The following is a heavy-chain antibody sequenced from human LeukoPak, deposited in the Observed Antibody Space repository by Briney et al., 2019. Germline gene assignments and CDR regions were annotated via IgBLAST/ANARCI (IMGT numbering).Heavy chain of an antibody. CDR1: GFTFSSYS. Sequence: GGSLRLSCAASGFTFSSYSMNWVRQAPGKGLEWVSSISSSSSYIYYADSVKGRFTISRDNAKNSLYLQMNSLRAEDTAVYYCARDSSSSSFPAYYYYYYMDVWGKGTTVTVSS. J-gene: IGHJ6*03. V-gene: IGHV3-21*01. CDR2: ISSSSSYI. D-gene: IGHD6-13*01. CDR3: ARDSSSSSFPAYYYYYYMDV.